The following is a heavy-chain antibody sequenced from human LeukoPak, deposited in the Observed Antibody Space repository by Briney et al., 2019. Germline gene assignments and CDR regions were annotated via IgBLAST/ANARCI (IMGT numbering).Heavy chain of an antibody. CDR3: AKSGGYGLIDY. Sequence: SETLSLTCTVSSYSINSGYYWGWIRQPPGKGLEWIGNIYRSGSTYYNPSLESRVTISIDMSKNQFSLRLRSVTASDTAVYYCAKSGGYGLIDYWGQGTLVTVSS. J-gene: IGHJ4*02. V-gene: IGHV4-38-2*02. CDR2: IYRSGST. CDR1: SYSINSGYY. D-gene: IGHD1-26*01.